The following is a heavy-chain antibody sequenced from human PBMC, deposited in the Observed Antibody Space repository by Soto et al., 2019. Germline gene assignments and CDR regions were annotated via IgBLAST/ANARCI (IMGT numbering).Heavy chain of an antibody. CDR2: IYYGGST. J-gene: IGHJ6*03. D-gene: IGHD3-10*01. V-gene: IGHV4-59*01. Sequence: SETLSLTCTVSGGSISSYYWSWIRQPPGKGLEWIGYIYYGGSTNYNPSLKSRVTISVDTSKNQFSLKLSSVTAADTAVYYCAREVRGVYYYMDVWGKGTTVTVSS. CDR3: AREVRGVYYYMDV. CDR1: GGSISSYY.